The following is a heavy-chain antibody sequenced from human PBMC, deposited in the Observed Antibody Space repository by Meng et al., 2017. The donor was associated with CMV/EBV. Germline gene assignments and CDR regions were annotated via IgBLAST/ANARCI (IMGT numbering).Heavy chain of an antibody. V-gene: IGHV1-69*05. J-gene: IGHJ6*02. CDR3: ARAQRITIFGVAKNYYYYGMDV. D-gene: IGHD3-3*01. CDR1: GGTFSSYA. CDR2: IIPIFGTA. Sequence: SVKVSCKASGGTFSSYAISWVRQAPGQRLEWMGGIIPIFGTANYAQKFQGRVTITTDESTSTAYMELSSLRSEDTAVYYCARAQRITIFGVAKNYYYYGMDVWGQGTTVTVSS.